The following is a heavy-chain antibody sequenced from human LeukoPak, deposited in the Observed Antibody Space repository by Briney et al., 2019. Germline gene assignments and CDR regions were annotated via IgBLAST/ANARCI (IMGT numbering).Heavy chain of an antibody. CDR2: MNPNSGNT. CDR1: GYTFTSYD. Sequence: ASVKVSCKASGYTFTSYDINWVRQATGQGLEWMGWMNPNSGNTGYAQKFQGRVTMTRNTSISTAYMELSSLRSEDTAVYYCARGLKWNWNYRGPLDYWGRGTLVTVSS. V-gene: IGHV1-8*01. D-gene: IGHD1-7*01. J-gene: IGHJ4*02. CDR3: ARGLKWNWNYRGPLDY.